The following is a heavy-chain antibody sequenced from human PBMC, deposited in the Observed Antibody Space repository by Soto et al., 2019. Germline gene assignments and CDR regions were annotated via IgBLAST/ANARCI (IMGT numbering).Heavy chain of an antibody. Sequence: EVQMLESGGGLVQPGESPRLSCEASGFSFSNYAMSWVRQAPGKGLEWVAVIGGRGDNTHYADSVKGRVTISRDNSKNMVYLEMTSVRVEDTAVYYCAKPTLFCASTSCYDTWGQGILVSVSS. CDR2: IGGRGDNT. D-gene: IGHD2-2*01. V-gene: IGHV3-23*01. J-gene: IGHJ4*02. CDR3: AKPTLFCASTSCYDT. CDR1: GFSFSNYA.